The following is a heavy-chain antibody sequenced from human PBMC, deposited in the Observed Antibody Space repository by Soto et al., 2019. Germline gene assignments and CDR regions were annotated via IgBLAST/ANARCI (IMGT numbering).Heavy chain of an antibody. D-gene: IGHD3-22*01. Sequence: SETLSLTCTVSGGSISSGGYYWSWIRQHPGNGLEWIGYIYYSGSTYYNPSLKSRVTISVDTSKNQFSLKLGSVTAADTAVYYCARDFYYYDSSGYRHFDFWGQGTLVTVSS. CDR2: IYYSGST. CDR3: ARDFYYYDSSGYRHFDF. V-gene: IGHV4-31*03. J-gene: IGHJ4*02. CDR1: GGSISSGGYY.